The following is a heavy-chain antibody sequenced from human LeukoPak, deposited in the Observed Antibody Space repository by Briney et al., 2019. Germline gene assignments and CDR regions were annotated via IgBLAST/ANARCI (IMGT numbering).Heavy chain of an antibody. V-gene: IGHV3-11*01. CDR2: ISSSGSTI. Sequence: GGSLRLSCAASGFTFSDYYMSWIRQAPGKGLEWVSYISSSGSTIYYADSVKGRFTISRDNAKNSLYLQMNSLRAEDTALYYCAKDRAYCSGGSCYSPRFSRDYYYYGMDVWGQGTTVTVSS. J-gene: IGHJ6*02. CDR3: AKDRAYCSGGSCYSPRFSRDYYYYGMDV. D-gene: IGHD2-15*01. CDR1: GFTFSDYY.